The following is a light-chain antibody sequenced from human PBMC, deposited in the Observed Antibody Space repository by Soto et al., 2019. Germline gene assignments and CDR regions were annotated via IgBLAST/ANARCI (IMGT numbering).Light chain of an antibody. CDR1: QSVSSSY. J-gene: IGKJ3*01. Sequence: EIVLTQSPGTLSLSPGERATLSCRASQSVSSSYLAWYQQKPGQAPRLLIYGASSRATVIPDRFSGSGSGTDFTLTISRLEPEDFAVYYCQQYGSSPLFGPGTKVDIK. CDR2: GAS. V-gene: IGKV3-20*01. CDR3: QQYGSSPL.